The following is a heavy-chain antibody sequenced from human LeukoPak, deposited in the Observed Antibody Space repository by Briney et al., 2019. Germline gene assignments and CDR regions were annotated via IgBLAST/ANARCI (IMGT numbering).Heavy chain of an antibody. D-gene: IGHD3-16*02. CDR1: GDSVSSNSAA. CDR3: ARILMITFGGVIVSPYYFDY. Sequence: SQTLSLTCAISGDSVSSNSAAWNWIRQSPSRGLEWLGRTYYRSKWYNDYAVSVKSRITINPDTSKNQFSLQLNSVTPEDTAVYYCARILMITFGGVIVSPYYFDYWGQGTLVTVSS. CDR2: TYYRSKWYN. V-gene: IGHV6-1*01. J-gene: IGHJ4*02.